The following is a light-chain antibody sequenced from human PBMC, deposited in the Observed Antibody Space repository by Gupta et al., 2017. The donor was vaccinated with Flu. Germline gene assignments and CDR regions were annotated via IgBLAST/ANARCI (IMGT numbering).Light chain of an antibody. Sequence: QSVLTPPSSVSAAPGPKVTISCSGRSSNIGKNPVSWFQQVPGTAPKLLIYDNTKRPSGIPDRFSGSKSDTSATLGITGLQTGDEADYYCETWDSSLSAVMFGGGTKLT. J-gene: IGLJ3*02. CDR3: ETWDSSLSAVM. V-gene: IGLV1-51*01. CDR2: DNT. CDR1: SSNIGKNP.